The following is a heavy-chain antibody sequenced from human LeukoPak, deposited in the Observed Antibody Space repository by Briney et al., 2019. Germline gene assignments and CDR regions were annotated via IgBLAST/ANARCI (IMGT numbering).Heavy chain of an antibody. CDR2: INPNSGGT. CDR1: GYTFTGHY. D-gene: IGHD3-3*01. V-gene: IGHV1-2*02. Sequence: GASVKVSCKACGYTFTGHYMHWVRQAPGQGLEWMGGINPNSGGTNYAQKFQGRVTMTRETSIRTDYMELSRLRSDDTAVYYCAAGLEWSLANMDVWGKGTTVTVSS. J-gene: IGHJ6*03. CDR3: AAGLEWSLANMDV.